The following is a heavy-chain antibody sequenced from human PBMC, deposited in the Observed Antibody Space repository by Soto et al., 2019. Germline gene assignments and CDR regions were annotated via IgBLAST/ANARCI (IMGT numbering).Heavy chain of an antibody. V-gene: IGHV1-2*02. D-gene: IGHD3-9*01. J-gene: IGHJ3*02. CDR1: GYIFTGYY. Sequence: ASVKVSCKASGYIFTGYYIQCVRQAPGQGLEWMGWINTKTGGTKYAQKFQGRVTMTRDTYINTAYMEVSRLRSDDTAVYYCATDKVAFDMWGQGTMVTVSS. CDR2: INTKTGGT. CDR3: ATDKVAFDM.